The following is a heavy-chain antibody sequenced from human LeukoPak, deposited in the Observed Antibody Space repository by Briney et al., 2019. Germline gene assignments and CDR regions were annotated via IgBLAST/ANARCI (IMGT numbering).Heavy chain of an antibody. D-gene: IGHD2-21*02. Sequence: SHTLSLTCVISRDRIPNSNDAWNWITQSPSRGLEWLGSTYYRSKWHNDDAASVKSRITINPHTSKNQFSLQLNSVPPEDTAVYYGAKPTVVATAVDKYDVFDTWGQGTMVTVSS. J-gene: IGHJ3*02. CDR1: RDRIPNSNDA. CDR3: AKPTVVATAVDKYDVFDT. CDR2: TYYRSKWHN. V-gene: IGHV6-1*01.